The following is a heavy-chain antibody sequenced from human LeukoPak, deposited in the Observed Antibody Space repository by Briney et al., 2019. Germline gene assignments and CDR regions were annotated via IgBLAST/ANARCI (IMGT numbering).Heavy chain of an antibody. V-gene: IGHV3-48*03. J-gene: IGHJ4*02. CDR2: ISSSGSSI. Sequence: PGGSLRLSCSVSGFTFRSYEMNWVRQAPGAGLEWVSYISSSGSSIEYADSVKGRFTISRDNARNSLYLQMNSLRAEDTAVYYCARVQAASNWGFDYWGQGTLVTVSS. CDR3: ARVQAASNWGFDY. CDR1: GFTFRSYE. D-gene: IGHD6-13*01.